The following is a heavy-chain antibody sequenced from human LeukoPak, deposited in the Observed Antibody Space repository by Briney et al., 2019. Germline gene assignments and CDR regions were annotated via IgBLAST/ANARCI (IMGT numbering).Heavy chain of an antibody. CDR3: ASGTYRLGDY. J-gene: IGHJ4*02. V-gene: IGHV3-23*01. D-gene: IGHD3-10*01. CDR2: ISSNSADT. Sequence: GGSLRLSCAASGFSFSTYAMSWVRQAPGKGLEWVSGISSNSADTYYADSVKGRFRVSRDNSKSTLYLQMNSLRAEDTAVYYCASGTYRLGDYWGQGTPVAVSS. CDR1: GFSFSTYA.